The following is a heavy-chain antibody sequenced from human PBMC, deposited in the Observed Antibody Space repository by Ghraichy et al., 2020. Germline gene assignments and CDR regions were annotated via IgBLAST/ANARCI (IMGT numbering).Heavy chain of an antibody. D-gene: IGHD2-2*01. Sequence: SETLSLTCTVSGDSISSYYWNWIRQPPGKGLEWIGHIYHSGTTNYNPSLKSRLTISVDTSKNQFSLQLSSVTAADTAVYYCARVRYQVLDNAFDIWGQGTMVTVSP. CDR3: ARVRYQVLDNAFDI. V-gene: IGHV4-59*01. CDR2: IYHSGTT. J-gene: IGHJ3*02. CDR1: GDSISSYY.